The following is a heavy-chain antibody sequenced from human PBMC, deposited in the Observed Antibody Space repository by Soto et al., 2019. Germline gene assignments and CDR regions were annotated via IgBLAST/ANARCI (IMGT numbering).Heavy chain of an antibody. V-gene: IGHV4-39*01. CDR2: IYFTGST. J-gene: IGHJ5*02. CDR3: APLFIAAAGGTNDVAP. CDR1: GGSISSSDYY. D-gene: IGHD6-13*01. Sequence: SETLSLTCTVSGGSISSSDYYWGWIRQPPGKGLEWIGTIYFTGSTYYNPTLKSRVTISIDTSKNQFSLKLRSVTAADTALYYCAPLFIAAAGGTNDVAPWDQGVLVTVSS.